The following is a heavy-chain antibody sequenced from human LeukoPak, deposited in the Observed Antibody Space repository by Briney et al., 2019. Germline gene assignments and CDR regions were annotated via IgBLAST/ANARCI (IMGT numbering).Heavy chain of an antibody. CDR2: ISHDGTT. Sequence: PSETLSLTCTVSDYSIGSGYSWGWIRQPPGKGLEWIATISHDGTTYYNPSLKSRVTMTLDTSRNQFSLRLSSVTAADTAVYYCARDLSVYHYYYLDFWGQGTLVTVSS. CDR1: DYSIGSGYS. CDR3: ARDLSVYHYYYLDF. D-gene: IGHD3-22*01. V-gene: IGHV4-38-2*02. J-gene: IGHJ4*02.